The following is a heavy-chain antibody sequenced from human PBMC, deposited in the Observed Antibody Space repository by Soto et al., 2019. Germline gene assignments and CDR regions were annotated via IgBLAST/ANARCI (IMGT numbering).Heavy chain of an antibody. CDR3: AREYYDILTGYYRAFDI. D-gene: IGHD3-9*01. Sequence: ALMKVSCNASGYTSSSYGINLVRQAPGQGLEWMGWISAYNGNTNYAQKLQGRVTMTTDTSTSTAYMELRSLRSDDTAVYYCAREYYDILTGYYRAFDIWGQGTMVTVSS. CDR2: ISAYNGNT. CDR1: GYTSSSYG. V-gene: IGHV1-18*01. J-gene: IGHJ3*02.